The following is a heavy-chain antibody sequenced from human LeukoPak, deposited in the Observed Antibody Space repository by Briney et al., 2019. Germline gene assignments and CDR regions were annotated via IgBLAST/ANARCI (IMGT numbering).Heavy chain of an antibody. J-gene: IGHJ4*02. CDR1: GLTFSRYA. V-gene: IGHV3-23*01. D-gene: IGHD6-13*01. Sequence: GGSLRLSCAASGLTFSRYAMSWVRQAPGKGLEWVSAISASGGSTYYADSVKGRFTISRDNSKNTLYLQMNSLRVEDTAVYYCARVAAAPDYWGQGTLVTVSS. CDR2: ISASGGST. CDR3: ARVAAAPDY.